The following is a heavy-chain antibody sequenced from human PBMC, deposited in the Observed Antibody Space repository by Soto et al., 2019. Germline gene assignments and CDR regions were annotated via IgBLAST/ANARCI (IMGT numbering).Heavy chain of an antibody. CDR2: ISAYNGNT. D-gene: IGHD3-9*01. V-gene: IGHV1-18*01. CDR3: ARDRRYDILTGSSNWFDP. Sequence: ASLKVSCKASGYTFTSYGISWVRQAPGQGLEWMGWISAYNGNTNYAQKLQGRVTMTTDTSTSTAYMELRSLRSDDTAVYYCARDRRYDILTGSSNWFDPWGQGTLVTVSS. J-gene: IGHJ5*02. CDR1: GYTFTSYG.